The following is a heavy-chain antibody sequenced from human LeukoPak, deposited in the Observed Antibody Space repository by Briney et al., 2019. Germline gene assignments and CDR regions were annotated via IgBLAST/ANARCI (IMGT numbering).Heavy chain of an antibody. CDR2: ISSSSSYI. CDR3: ASNDGYYDSSGYHGDY. V-gene: IGHV3-21*01. CDR1: GFTFSSYS. D-gene: IGHD3-22*01. J-gene: IGHJ4*02. Sequence: GGSLRLSCAASGFTFSSYSMNWVRQAPGKGLEWVSSISSSSSYIYYADSVKGRFTISRDSAKNSLYLQMNSLRAEDTAVYYCASNDGYYDSSGYHGDYWGQGTLVTVSS.